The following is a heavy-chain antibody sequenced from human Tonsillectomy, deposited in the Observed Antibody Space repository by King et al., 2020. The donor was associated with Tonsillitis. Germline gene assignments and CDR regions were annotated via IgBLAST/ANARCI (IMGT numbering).Heavy chain of an antibody. CDR2: VYHSGST. CDR1: GDSITSYY. D-gene: IGHD2/OR15-2a*01. J-gene: IGHJ4*02. V-gene: IGHV4-59*08. Sequence: MQLQESGPGLVKPAETLSLTFTVSGDSITSYYWSWVRQPPGKGLEWIGHVYHSGSTNYNPSLKSRVTLSVDTSKNQFSLKLTSVPAADTAVYFCAAGGIFFDYWGQGILVTVSS. CDR3: AAGGIFFDY.